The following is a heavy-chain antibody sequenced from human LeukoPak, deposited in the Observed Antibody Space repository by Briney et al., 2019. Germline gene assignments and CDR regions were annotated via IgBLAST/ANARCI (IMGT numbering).Heavy chain of an antibody. CDR2: IYPGDSDT. D-gene: IGHD6-13*01. CDR3: ARHFSSSAVRGYYYYYMDV. V-gene: IGHV5-51*01. CDR1: GYSFTSYW. J-gene: IGHJ6*03. Sequence: KVGESLKISCKGSGYSFTSYWIGWVRQMPGKGLEWMGIIYPGDSDTRYSPSFQGQVTISADKSISTAYLQWSSLKASDTAMYYCARHFSSSAVRGYYYYYMDVWGKGTTVTVSS.